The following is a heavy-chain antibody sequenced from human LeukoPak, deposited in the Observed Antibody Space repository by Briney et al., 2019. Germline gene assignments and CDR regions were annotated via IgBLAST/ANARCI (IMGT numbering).Heavy chain of an antibody. CDR2: IYTSGST. CDR1: GGSISIFY. Sequence: SETLSLTCTVSGGSISIFYWSWIRQPAGQALEWIGRIYTSGSTNYNPSLKSRVTMSVDTSTNQFSLKLSSVTAADTAVYYCARETTGAGTARPFDYWGQGTLVTVSS. V-gene: IGHV4-4*07. CDR3: ARETTGAGTARPFDY. D-gene: IGHD6-13*01. J-gene: IGHJ4*02.